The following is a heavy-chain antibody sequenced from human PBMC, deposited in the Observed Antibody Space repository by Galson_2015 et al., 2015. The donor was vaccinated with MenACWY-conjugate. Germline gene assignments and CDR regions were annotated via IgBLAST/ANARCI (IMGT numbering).Heavy chain of an antibody. CDR2: ISSSSSYI. D-gene: IGHD4-17*01. J-gene: IGHJ2*01. Sequence: SLRLSCAASGFTFSSYSMNWVRQAPGKGLEWVSSISSSSSYIYYADSVKGRFTISRDNAKNSLYLQMNSLRPEDTAMYYCAKEGPSVTTVWYFDLWGRGTLVTVSS. CDR3: AKEGPSVTTVWYFDL. CDR1: GFTFSSYS. V-gene: IGHV3-21*01.